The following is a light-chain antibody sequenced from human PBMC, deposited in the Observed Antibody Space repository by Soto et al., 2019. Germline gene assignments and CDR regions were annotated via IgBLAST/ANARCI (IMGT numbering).Light chain of an antibody. Sequence: DIQMTQSPSSLSASVGDRVTITCRASHDTSNSVAWFQQRPGMAPKSLIYGASSLQSGVSSRFSGSGSGTQFTLTISSLQPEDFATYYCQQYDKLPYTFGQGTKLEIK. V-gene: IGKV1-16*01. CDR2: GAS. J-gene: IGKJ2*01. CDR1: HDTSNS. CDR3: QQYDKLPYT.